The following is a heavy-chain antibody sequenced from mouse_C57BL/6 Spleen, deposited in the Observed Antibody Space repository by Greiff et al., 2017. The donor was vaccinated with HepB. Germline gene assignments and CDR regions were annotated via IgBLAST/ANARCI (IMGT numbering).Heavy chain of an antibody. V-gene: IGHV1-81*01. D-gene: IGHD1-1*01. Sequence: QVHVKQSGAELARPGASVKLSCKASGYTFTSYGISWVKQRTGQGLEWIGEIYPRSGNTYYNEKFKGKATLTADKSSSTAYMELRSLTSEDSAVYVCARGSTTVVGGDYWGQGTTLTVSS. J-gene: IGHJ2*01. CDR3: ARGSTTVVGGDY. CDR2: IYPRSGNT. CDR1: GYTFTSYG.